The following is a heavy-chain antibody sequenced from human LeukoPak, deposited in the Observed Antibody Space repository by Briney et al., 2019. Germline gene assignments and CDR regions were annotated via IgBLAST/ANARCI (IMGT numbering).Heavy chain of an antibody. D-gene: IGHD1-26*01. CDR3: ARDLVGASHY. V-gene: IGHV3-7*01. CDR1: GGSISSYY. J-gene: IGHJ4*02. Sequence: SSETLSLTCTVSGGSISSYYWSWVRQAPGKGLEWVANINRDGSERYYVDSVKGRFTISRDNARNSLYLEMNSLRVEDTGVYYCARDLVGASHYWGQGTLDTV. CDR2: INRDGSER.